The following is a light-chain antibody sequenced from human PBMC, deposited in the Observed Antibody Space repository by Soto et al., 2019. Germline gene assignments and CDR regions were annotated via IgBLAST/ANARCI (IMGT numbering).Light chain of an antibody. Sequence: EIVMTQSPATLSVSPGERATLSCRASQSISSNLAWYQQKPGQAPRLLIYGASTRATGIPATFSGSGSGTEFTLTISSLQSEYFAVYYCQQYNNWPLTFGPGTKGDIK. V-gene: IGKV3-15*01. CDR2: GAS. CDR1: QSISSN. J-gene: IGKJ3*01. CDR3: QQYNNWPLT.